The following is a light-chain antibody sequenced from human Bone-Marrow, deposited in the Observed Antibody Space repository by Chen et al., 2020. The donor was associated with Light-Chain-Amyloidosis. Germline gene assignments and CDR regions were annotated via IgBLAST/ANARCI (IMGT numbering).Light chain of an antibody. CDR3: SSFTSSSSYV. CDR1: SGDVGTYNY. CDR2: AVS. Sequence: SALPQPASVSGPPGQSTTFPCPGTSGDVGTYNYVSWYQQHPGKAPKVMIYAVSNRPSGVSNRFSGSKSGNTASLTISGLQAEDEADYYCSSFTSSSSYVFGPGTKVTVL. V-gene: IGLV2-14*01. J-gene: IGLJ1*01.